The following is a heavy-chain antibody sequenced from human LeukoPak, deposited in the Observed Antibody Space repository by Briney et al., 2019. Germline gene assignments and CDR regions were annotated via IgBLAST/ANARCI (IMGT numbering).Heavy chain of an antibody. CDR1: GFTFNAYS. CDR2: ISHDGSDN. V-gene: IGHV3-30*04. J-gene: IGHJ4*02. D-gene: IGHD3-22*01. Sequence: PGRSLRLSCAPSGFTFNAYSMHWVRQAPGKGLEWVAVISHDGSDNYYADSVKGRFTISRDNSHNTLYLQMNSLRAEDTALYYCAKDTGYYYDSSNYWVWGQGTLVTVSS. CDR3: AKDTGYYYDSSNYWV.